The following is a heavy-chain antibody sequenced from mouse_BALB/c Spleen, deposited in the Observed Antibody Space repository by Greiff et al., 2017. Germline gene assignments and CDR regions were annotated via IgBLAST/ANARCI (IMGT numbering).Heavy chain of an antibody. CDR1: GYTFSSYW. J-gene: IGHJ4*01. Sequence: VQLQESGAELMKPGASVKISCKATGYTFSSYWIEWVKQRPGHGLEWIGEILPGSGSTNYNEKFKGKATFTADTSSNTAYMQLSSLTSEDSAVYYCARSYLITTATMDYWSQGTSVTVSS. D-gene: IGHD1-2*01. CDR3: ARSYLITTATMDY. CDR2: ILPGSGST. V-gene: IGHV1-9*01.